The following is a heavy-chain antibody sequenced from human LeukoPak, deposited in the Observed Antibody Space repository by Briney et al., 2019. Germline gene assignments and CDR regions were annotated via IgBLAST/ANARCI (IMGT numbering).Heavy chain of an antibody. CDR1: GGSISSYY. J-gene: IGHJ4*02. Sequence: SETLSLTCTVSGGSISSYYWSWIRQPAGKGLEWIGRIYTSGSTNYNPSLKSRVTMSVDTSKNQFSLKLSSVTAADTAVYYCARVYDSSGYYLLYFDYWGQGTLVTVSS. CDR3: ARVYDSSGYYLLYFDY. CDR2: IYTSGST. V-gene: IGHV4-4*07. D-gene: IGHD3-22*01.